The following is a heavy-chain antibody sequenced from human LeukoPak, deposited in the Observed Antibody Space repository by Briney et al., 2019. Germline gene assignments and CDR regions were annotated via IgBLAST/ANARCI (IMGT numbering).Heavy chain of an antibody. V-gene: IGHV3-30-3*01. CDR3: AKEDSYCSSSSCYSFGS. D-gene: IGHD2-2*02. CDR1: GFTFSSYA. Sequence: GGSLRLSCAASGFTFSSYAMHWVRQAPGKGLEWVAVISYDGSNKYYADSVKGRFTISRDNSKNTLYLQMNSLRAEDTAVYYCAKEDSYCSSSSCYSFGSWGQGTLVTVSS. CDR2: ISYDGSNK. J-gene: IGHJ4*02.